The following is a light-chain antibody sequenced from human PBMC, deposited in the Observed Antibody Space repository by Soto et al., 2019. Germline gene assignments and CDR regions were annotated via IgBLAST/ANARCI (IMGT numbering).Light chain of an antibody. CDR2: GAS. CDR3: QQHGSSPIT. CDR1: QSVSSSY. J-gene: IGKJ5*01. V-gene: IGKV3-20*01. Sequence: EIVLKQSPGTLSLSPGERATLSCRASQSVSSSYLAWYQQKPGQTPRLLIYGASSRATGIPDRFSGSGSGTDFTLTISRLEPEDFAVYYCQQHGSSPITFGQGTRLEIK.